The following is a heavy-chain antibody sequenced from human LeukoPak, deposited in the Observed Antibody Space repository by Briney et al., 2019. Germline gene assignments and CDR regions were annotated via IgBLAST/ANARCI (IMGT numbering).Heavy chain of an antibody. V-gene: IGHV4-59*08. CDR1: GGSISSYN. CDR3: ARHQNYYGSGSYPDY. J-gene: IGHJ4*02. Sequence: SETLSLTCTVSGGSISSYNWSWIRQPPGKGLEWIGYIYYSGSTNYNPSLNSRVTISVDTSKNQFSLKLSSVTAADTAVYYSARHQNYYGSGSYPDYWGQGTLVTVSS. CDR2: IYYSGST. D-gene: IGHD3-10*01.